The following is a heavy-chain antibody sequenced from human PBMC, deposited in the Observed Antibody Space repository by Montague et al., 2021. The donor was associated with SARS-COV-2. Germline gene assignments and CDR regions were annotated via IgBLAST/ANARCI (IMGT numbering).Heavy chain of an antibody. Sequence: SRRLSCAASGFTVNTNFMTWVRQAPGKGLEWISIIYSGGITYYADSVKGRFTISRDDSKNTVYLQMNSLRAKDTATYFCARSITLPAVLASWGQGTLVTVSS. CDR2: IYSGGIT. D-gene: IGHD2/OR15-2a*01. V-gene: IGHV3-53*01. CDR1: GFTVNTNF. J-gene: IGHJ5*02. CDR3: ARSITLPAVLAS.